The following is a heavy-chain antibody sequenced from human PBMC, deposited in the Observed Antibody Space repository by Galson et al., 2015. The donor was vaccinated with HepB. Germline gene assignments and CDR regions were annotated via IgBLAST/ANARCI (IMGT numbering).Heavy chain of an antibody. CDR1: GFTFSDYY. CDR3: ARDAGYDSPYNWFDP. Sequence: SLRLSCAASGFTFSDYYMSWIRQAPGKGLEWVSYISSSSSYTNYADSVKGRFTISRDNAKNSLYLQMNSLRAEDTAVYYCARDAGYDSPYNWFDPWGQGTLVTVSS. V-gene: IGHV3-11*06. J-gene: IGHJ5*02. D-gene: IGHD5-12*01. CDR2: ISSSSSYT.